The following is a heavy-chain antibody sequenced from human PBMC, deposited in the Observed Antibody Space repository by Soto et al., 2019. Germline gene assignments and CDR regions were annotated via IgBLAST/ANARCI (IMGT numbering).Heavy chain of an antibody. CDR1: GFTFDDYA. D-gene: IGHD2-2*01. V-gene: IGHV3-9*01. CDR2: ISWNSGSI. J-gene: IGHJ3*02. CDR3: AKVLLPYCSSTSCPPDAFDI. Sequence: GGSLRLSCAASGFTFDDYAMHWVRQAPGKGLEWVSGISWNSGSIGYADSVKGRFTISRDDAKNSLYLQMNSLRAEDTALYYCAKVLLPYCSSTSCPPDAFDIWGQGTMVTVSS.